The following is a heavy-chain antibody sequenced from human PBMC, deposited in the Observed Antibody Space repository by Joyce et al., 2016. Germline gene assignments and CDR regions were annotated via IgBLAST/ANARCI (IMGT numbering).Heavy chain of an antibody. CDR3: ARARRGIILARGEMGEYLQH. CDR1: GGSLSGYY. V-gene: IGHV4-34*01. J-gene: IGHJ1*01. D-gene: IGHD3-10*01. Sequence: QVQLQEWGAGLLKPSETLSLTCAVYGGSLSGYYWSWIRQAPGMGLEWIGEVNDRGRTNYYPSLKSRATTSMDTSKNQFSLRLTTVTAADTAVYFCARARRGIILARGEMGEYLQHWGRGTVVIVSS. CDR2: VNDRGRT.